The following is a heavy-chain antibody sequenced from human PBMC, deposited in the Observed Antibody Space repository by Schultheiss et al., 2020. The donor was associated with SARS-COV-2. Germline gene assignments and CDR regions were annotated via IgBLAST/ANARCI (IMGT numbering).Heavy chain of an antibody. V-gene: IGHV5-51*01. CDR1: GYSFTSYW. Sequence: GESLKISCKGSGYSFTSYWIGWVRQMPGKGLEWMGIIYPGDSDTRYSPSFQGQVTISADKSISTAYLQWSSLKASDTAMYYCARDRSERGYDILTGYWNYGMDVWGQGTTVTVSS. J-gene: IGHJ6*02. CDR2: IYPGDSDT. D-gene: IGHD3-9*01. CDR3: ARDRSERGYDILTGYWNYGMDV.